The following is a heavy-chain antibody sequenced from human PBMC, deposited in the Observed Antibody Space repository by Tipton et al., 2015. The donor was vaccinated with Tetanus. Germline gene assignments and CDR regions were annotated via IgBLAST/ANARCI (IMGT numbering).Heavy chain of an antibody. D-gene: IGHD4-17*01. J-gene: IGHJ5*02. Sequence: TLSLTCAVSGGSISSSNWWSWVRQPPGKGLEWIGEIYHSGSTNYNPSPKSRVTISVDKSKNQFSLKLSSVTAADTAVYYCARGSELDDYGDYGWFDPWGQGTLVTVSS. CDR2: IYHSGST. CDR3: ARGSELDDYGDYGWFDP. V-gene: IGHV4-4*02. CDR1: GGSISSSNW.